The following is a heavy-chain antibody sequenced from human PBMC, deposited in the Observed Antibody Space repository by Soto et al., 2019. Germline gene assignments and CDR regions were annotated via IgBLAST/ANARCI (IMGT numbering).Heavy chain of an antibody. CDR2: ISVSGGST. Sequence: PGGSLRLSCAASGFTFRNYAVSWVRQAPGKGLEWVSGISVSGGSTYYADSVKGRFTVSRDNSKNTVFLQMNSLRAEDTAVYFCAKGMYYYDSSGYRLFDYWGQGTLVTVSS. D-gene: IGHD3-22*01. V-gene: IGHV3-23*01. J-gene: IGHJ4*02. CDR3: AKGMYYYDSSGYRLFDY. CDR1: GFTFRNYA.